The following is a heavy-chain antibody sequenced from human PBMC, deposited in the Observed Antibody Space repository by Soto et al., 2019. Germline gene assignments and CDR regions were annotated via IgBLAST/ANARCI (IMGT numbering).Heavy chain of an antibody. J-gene: IGHJ6*03. CDR1: GFTFSGSA. CDR3: TRSPRTGGQLPYYFYYYMDV. CDR2: IRSKANSYAT. D-gene: IGHD6-6*01. V-gene: IGHV3-73*01. Sequence: EVQLVESGGGLVQPGGSLKLSCAASGFTFSGSAMHWVRQASGKGLEWVGRIRSKANSYATAYAASVKGRFTISRDDSKNKAYLQMNSLKTEDTAVCYCTRSPRTGGQLPYYFYYYMDVWGKGAKVTVSS.